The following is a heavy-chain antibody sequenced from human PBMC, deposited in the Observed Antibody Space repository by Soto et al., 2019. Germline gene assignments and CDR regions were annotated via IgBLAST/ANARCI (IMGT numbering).Heavy chain of an antibody. CDR2: IKQDGSAK. CDR3: VRSQSAAYHA. CDR1: GFTFSSFW. J-gene: IGHJ3*01. D-gene: IGHD3-3*01. Sequence: EVQLVESGGGLVQPGGSLTLSCAASGFTFSSFWMTWVRQAPGKGLEWVANIKQDGSAKNYVDSVEGRFTVSRDNAKNSLYRQMNRLRVEDTAVYYCVRSQSAAYHAWGQGTMVIVSS. V-gene: IGHV3-7*01.